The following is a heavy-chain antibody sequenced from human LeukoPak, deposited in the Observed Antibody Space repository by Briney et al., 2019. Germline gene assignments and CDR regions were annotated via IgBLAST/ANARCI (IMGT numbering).Heavy chain of an antibody. CDR3: AKDPGGSGSHRVPSDY. CDR1: GGTFSSYA. J-gene: IGHJ4*02. V-gene: IGHV3-23*01. Sequence: SCKASGGTFSSYAMSWVRQAPGKGLEWVSAISGSGGSTYYADSVKGRFTISRDNSKNTLYLQMNSLRAEDTAVYYCAKDPGGSGSHRVPSDYWGQGTLVTVSS. CDR2: ISGSGGST. D-gene: IGHD3-10*01.